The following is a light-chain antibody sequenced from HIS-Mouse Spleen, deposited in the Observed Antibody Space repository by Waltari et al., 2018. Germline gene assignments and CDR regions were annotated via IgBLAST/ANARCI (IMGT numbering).Light chain of an antibody. V-gene: IGKV1-5*03. CDR2: KAS. Sequence: DIQMTQSPSTLSASVGYRVTITCRASQSSSSWLAWYHQKPGKAPKLLIYKASSLESGVPSRFSGSGSGTDFTLTISSLQPDDFATYYCQQYNSYWTFGQGTKVEIK. J-gene: IGKJ1*01. CDR1: QSSSSW. CDR3: QQYNSYWT.